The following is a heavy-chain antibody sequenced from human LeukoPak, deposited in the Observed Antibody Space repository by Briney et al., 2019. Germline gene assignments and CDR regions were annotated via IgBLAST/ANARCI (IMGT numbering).Heavy chain of an antibody. CDR1: GYTFTGYH. D-gene: IGHD2-2*01. Sequence: ASVKVSCKASGYTFTGYHMHWVRQAPGQGLEWMGRINPNSGDTNYAQKFQGRVTMTRDTSISTAYMELSRLRSDDTAVYYCARDYCSSTSCLFDYWGRGTLVTVSS. CDR3: ARDYCSSTSCLFDY. CDR2: INPNSGDT. J-gene: IGHJ4*02. V-gene: IGHV1-2*06.